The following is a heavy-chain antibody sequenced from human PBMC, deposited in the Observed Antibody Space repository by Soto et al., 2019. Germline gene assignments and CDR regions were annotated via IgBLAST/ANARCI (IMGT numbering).Heavy chain of an antibody. Sequence: ASVKVSCKASGYTFTGYYMHWVRQAPGQGLEWMGWINPNSGGTNYAQKFQGRVTMTRDTSISTAYMELSRLRSDDTAVYYCAGTLSPNYYYYYGMDVWGQGTTVTVSS. CDR3: AGTLSPNYYYYYGMDV. V-gene: IGHV1-2*02. CDR2: INPNSGGT. CDR1: GYTFTGYY. J-gene: IGHJ6*02.